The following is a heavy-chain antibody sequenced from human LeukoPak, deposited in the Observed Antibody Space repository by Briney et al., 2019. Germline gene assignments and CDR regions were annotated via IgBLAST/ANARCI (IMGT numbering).Heavy chain of an antibody. V-gene: IGHV4-30-2*01. J-gene: IGHJ6*02. Sequence: PSETLSLICAVSGGSISSGGYSWSWIRQPPGKGLEWIGYIYHSGSTYYNPSLKSRVTISVDRSKNQFSLKLSSVTAADTAVYYCARSGGATTYYYYGMDVWGQGTTVTVSS. D-gene: IGHD1-26*01. CDR3: ARSGGATTYYYYGMDV. CDR1: GGSISSGGYS. CDR2: IYHSGST.